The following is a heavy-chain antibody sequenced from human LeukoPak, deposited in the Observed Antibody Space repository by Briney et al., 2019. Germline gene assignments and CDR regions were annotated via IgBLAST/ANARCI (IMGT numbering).Heavy chain of an antibody. J-gene: IGHJ3*02. Sequence: SETLSLTCTVPGGSISSYYWSWIRQPPGEGLEWIGYIDYSGSTNYNPSLKCRVTLSVDTSKNQFSLKLSSVAAAVTAVYYCARASSNRVDAFDIWGQGTMVTVSS. D-gene: IGHD2/OR15-2a*01. V-gene: IGHV4-59*01. CDR3: ARASSNRVDAFDI. CDR2: IDYSGST. CDR1: GGSISSYY.